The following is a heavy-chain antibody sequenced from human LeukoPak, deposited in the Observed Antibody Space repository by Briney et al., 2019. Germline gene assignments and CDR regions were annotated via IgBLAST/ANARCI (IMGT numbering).Heavy chain of an antibody. CDR3: ARDQGEAGGDYYDSSGYYYSFDY. CDR2: ISAYNGNT. V-gene: IGHV1-18*01. D-gene: IGHD3-22*01. J-gene: IGHJ4*02. Sequence: ASVKVSCKASGYTFTSYGISWLRQAPGQGLEWMGWISAYNGNTNYAQKLQGRVTMTTDTPTSTAYMELRSLRSDDAAVYYCARDQGEAGGDYYDSSGYYYSFDYWGQGTLVTVSS. CDR1: GYTFTSYG.